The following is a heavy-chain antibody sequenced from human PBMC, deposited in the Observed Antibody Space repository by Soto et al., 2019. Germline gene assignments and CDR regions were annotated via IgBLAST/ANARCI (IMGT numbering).Heavy chain of an antibody. Sequence: GGSLRLSCAASGFTFSSYAMSWVRQAPGKGLEWVSGISGSGSSTYYADSVKGRFTISRDNSKNTLYLQMNSLRAEDTAVYYCAKGYRLYYYGVDVWGQGTKVTVSS. D-gene: IGHD1-26*01. CDR1: GFTFSSYA. J-gene: IGHJ6*02. CDR3: AKGYRLYYYGVDV. CDR2: ISGSGSST. V-gene: IGHV3-23*01.